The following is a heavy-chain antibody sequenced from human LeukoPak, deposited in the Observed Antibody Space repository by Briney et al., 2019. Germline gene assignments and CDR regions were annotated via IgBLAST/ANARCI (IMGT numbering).Heavy chain of an antibody. J-gene: IGHJ4*02. V-gene: IGHV1-24*01. CDR2: FYPEHGET. D-gene: IGHD2-15*01. CDR1: GYTLTELS. Sequence: ASVKVSCKVSGYTLTELSMHWVRQAPGKGLEWMGGFYPEHGETVYAQKFQGRLTMTEDTSTHTAYMELSSLRSDDTAVYYCATDPVGYCNANGCYSVDYWGQGTLVTVSS. CDR3: ATDPVGYCNANGCYSVDY.